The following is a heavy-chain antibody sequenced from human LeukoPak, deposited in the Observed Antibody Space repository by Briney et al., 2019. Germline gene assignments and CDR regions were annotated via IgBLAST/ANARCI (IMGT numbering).Heavy chain of an antibody. CDR1: GYIFTGYY. J-gene: IGHJ4*02. V-gene: IGHV1-2*02. CDR3: ARAYRVTDTFDY. D-gene: IGHD5-18*01. Sequence: ASVKVSCKASGYIFTGYYMHWVRQAPGQGLEWMGWINPNSGGTNYAQKFQGRVTMTRDTSISTAYMELSRLRSDDTAVYYCARAYRVTDTFDYWGQGTLVTVSS. CDR2: INPNSGGT.